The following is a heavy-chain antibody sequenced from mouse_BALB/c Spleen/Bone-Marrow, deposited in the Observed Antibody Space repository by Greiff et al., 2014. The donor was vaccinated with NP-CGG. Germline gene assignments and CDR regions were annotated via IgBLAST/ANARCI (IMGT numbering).Heavy chain of an antibody. D-gene: IGHD2-4*01. V-gene: IGHV5-4*02. Sequence: EVQLVESGGGLVKPGGSLKLSCAASGFTFSDYYMYWVRQTPEKRLEWVETISDGGSYTYYPDSVKGRFTISRDNAKNNLYLQMSSLRSEDTAMYYCARAWHYDRKVWFAYWGQGTLVTVSA. CDR1: GFTFSDYY. J-gene: IGHJ3*01. CDR3: ARAWHYDRKVWFAY. CDR2: ISDGGSYT.